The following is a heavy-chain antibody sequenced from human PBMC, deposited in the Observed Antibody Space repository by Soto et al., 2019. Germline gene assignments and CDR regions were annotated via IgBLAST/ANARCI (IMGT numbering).Heavy chain of an antibody. CDR2: IIPIFGTA. CDR3: ARSHLSGYYYDRKGLDY. J-gene: IGHJ4*02. CDR1: GGTFSSYA. V-gene: IGHV1-69*13. D-gene: IGHD3-22*01. Sequence: ASVKVSCKASGGTFSSYAVSWVRQAPGQGLEWMGGIIPIFGTANYAQKFQGRVTITADESTSTAYMELSSLRSEDTAVYYCARSHLSGYYYDRKGLDYWGQGTLVTVSS.